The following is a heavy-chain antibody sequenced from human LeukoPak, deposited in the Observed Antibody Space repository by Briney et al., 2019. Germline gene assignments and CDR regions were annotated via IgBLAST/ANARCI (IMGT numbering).Heavy chain of an antibody. CDR1: GFTFSSYA. CDR2: ISSSGNYK. Sequence: GGSLRLSCATSGFTFSSYAMDWVRQAPGKGLEWVSSISSSGNYKYYADSVWGRFTISRDDANNSLFLQMNSLRAEDTAIYYCARDTRKTWVINFESWGQGTLVTVSS. V-gene: IGHV3-21*01. D-gene: IGHD2-21*01. CDR3: ARDTRKTWVINFES. J-gene: IGHJ4*02.